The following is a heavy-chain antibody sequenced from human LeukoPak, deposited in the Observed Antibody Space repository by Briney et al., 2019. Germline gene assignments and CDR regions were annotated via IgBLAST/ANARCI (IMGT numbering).Heavy chain of an antibody. Sequence: SETLSLTCAVYGGSFSGYYWSRIRQPPGKGLEWIGEINHSGSTNYNPSLKSRVTISVDTSKNQFSLKLSSVTAADTAVYYCARAAGVWSGSYSPRFGYFDYWGQGTLVTVSS. CDR2: INHSGST. CDR3: ARAAGVWSGSYSPRFGYFDY. D-gene: IGHD1-26*01. CDR1: GGSFSGYY. J-gene: IGHJ4*02. V-gene: IGHV4-34*01.